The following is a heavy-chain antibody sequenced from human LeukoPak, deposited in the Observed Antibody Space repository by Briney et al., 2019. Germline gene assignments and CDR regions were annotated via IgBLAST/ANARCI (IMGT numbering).Heavy chain of an antibody. Sequence: GRSLRLSCAASGFTFSSYGMHWVRQAPGKGLEWVAVISYDGSNKYYADSVKGRFTISRDNSKNTLYLQMSSLRAEDTAVYYCVKGDIVVVVAAGFDYWGQGTLVTVSS. CDR2: ISYDGSNK. CDR3: VKGDIVVVVAAGFDY. V-gene: IGHV3-30*18. CDR1: GFTFSSYG. J-gene: IGHJ4*02. D-gene: IGHD2-15*01.